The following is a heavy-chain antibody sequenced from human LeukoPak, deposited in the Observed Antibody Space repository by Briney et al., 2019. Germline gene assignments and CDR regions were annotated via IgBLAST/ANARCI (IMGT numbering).Heavy chain of an antibody. D-gene: IGHD1-26*01. CDR1: GFTVSSNY. Sequence: GGSLRLSCAASGFTVSSNYMSWVRQAPGKGLEWVSVIYSGGSTYYADSVKGRFTTSRDNSKNTLYLQMNSLRAKDTAVYYCARDLSVGAFDYWGQGTLVTVSS. CDR2: IYSGGST. V-gene: IGHV3-53*01. CDR3: ARDLSVGAFDY. J-gene: IGHJ4*02.